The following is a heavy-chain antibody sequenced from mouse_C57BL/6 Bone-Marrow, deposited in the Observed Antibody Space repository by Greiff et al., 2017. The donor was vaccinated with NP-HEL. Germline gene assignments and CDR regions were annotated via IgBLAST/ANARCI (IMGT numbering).Heavy chain of an antibody. J-gene: IGHJ1*03. CDR1: GYTFTDYY. CDR3: ARAGDWYFDV. V-gene: IGHV1-26*01. Sequence: VQLQQSGPELVKPGASVKISCKASGYTFTDYYMNWVKQSHGKSLEWIGEINPNNGGTSYNQKFKGKATLTVDKSSSTAYMELLSLTSEDAAVYYCARAGDWYFDVWGTGTTVTVSA. CDR2: INPNNGGT.